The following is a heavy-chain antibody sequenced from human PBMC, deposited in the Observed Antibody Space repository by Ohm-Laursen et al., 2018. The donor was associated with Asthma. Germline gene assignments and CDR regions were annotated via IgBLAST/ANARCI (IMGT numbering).Heavy chain of an antibody. CDR3: ARHTSCSGGSCPNWFDP. V-gene: IGHV4-39*01. CDR2: IYYSGST. Sequence: TLSLTWTVSGGSISSSSYYWGWIRQPPGKGLEWIGSIYYSGSTYYNPSLKSRVTISVDTSKNQFSLKLSSVTAADTAVYYCARHTSCSGGSCPNWFDPWGQGTLVTVSS. CDR1: GGSISSSSYY. J-gene: IGHJ5*02. D-gene: IGHD2-15*01.